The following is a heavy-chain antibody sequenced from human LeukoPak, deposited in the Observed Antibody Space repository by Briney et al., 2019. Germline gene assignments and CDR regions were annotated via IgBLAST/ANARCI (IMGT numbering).Heavy chain of an antibody. CDR2: INTDGSST. D-gene: IGHD3-22*01. V-gene: IGHV3-74*01. CDR3: ARDPTYYDPSHY. CDR1: GFTFSSYW. Sequence: GGSLRLSCAASGFTFSSYWMHWVRQAPGKGLMWVSRINTDGSSTNYADSVTGRFTISRDNAKNPLYLQMNSLRPEDTAVYYCARDPTYYDPSHYWGHGTLVTASS. J-gene: IGHJ4*01.